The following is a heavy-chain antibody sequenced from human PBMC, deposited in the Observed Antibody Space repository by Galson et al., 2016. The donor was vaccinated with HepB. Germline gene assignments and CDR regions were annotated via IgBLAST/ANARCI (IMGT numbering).Heavy chain of an antibody. CDR3: AKSPLMFFGELLGYFQH. D-gene: IGHD3-10*01. J-gene: IGHJ1*01. Sequence: SLRLSCAASGFTFGSCGMHWVRQAPGKGLEWVAVISYDASKKHYADSVKGRFTISRDKSKNTLYLQMNSLRAEDTAVYYCAKSPLMFFGELLGYFQHWGQGTLVTVSS. V-gene: IGHV3-30*18. CDR1: GFTFGSCG. CDR2: ISYDASKK.